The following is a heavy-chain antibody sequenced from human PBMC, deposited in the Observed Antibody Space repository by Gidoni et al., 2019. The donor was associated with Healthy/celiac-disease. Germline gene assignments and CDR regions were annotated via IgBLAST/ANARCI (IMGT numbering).Heavy chain of an antibody. D-gene: IGHD4-17*01. Sequence: EVQLVESGGGLVQPGGSLRLSCAASGFTFSSYSMNWVRQAPGKGLEWVSYISSSSSTIYYADSVKGRFTISRDNAKNSLYLQMNSLRDEDTAVYYCARGGDYLYYYYGMDVWGQGTTVTVSS. CDR1: GFTFSSYS. CDR2: ISSSSSTI. J-gene: IGHJ6*02. V-gene: IGHV3-48*02. CDR3: ARGGDYLYYYYGMDV.